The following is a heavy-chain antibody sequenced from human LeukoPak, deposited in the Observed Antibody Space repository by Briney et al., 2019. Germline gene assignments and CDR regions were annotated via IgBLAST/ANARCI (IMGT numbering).Heavy chain of an antibody. Sequence: PSETLSLTCAVYGGSFSGYYWSWIRQPPGKGLEWIGEINHSGSTNYNPSLKSRVTISVDTSKNQFSLKLSSVTAAGTAVYYCARGRGVGATVFDYWGQGTLVTVSS. V-gene: IGHV4-34*01. CDR3: ARGRGVGATVFDY. CDR2: INHSGST. J-gene: IGHJ4*02. D-gene: IGHD1-26*01. CDR1: GGSFSGYY.